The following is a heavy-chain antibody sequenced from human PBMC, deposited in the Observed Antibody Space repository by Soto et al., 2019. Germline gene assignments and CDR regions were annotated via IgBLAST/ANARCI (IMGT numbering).Heavy chain of an antibody. Sequence: GASVKVSCKASGYTFTGYYIHWVRQAPGQGLEWMGWISPNSGGTNSAQKFQGWVTMTRDTSISTAYMELSRLRSDDTAVYYCARETSDDAFDIWGQGTMVTVSS. CDR2: ISPNSGGT. J-gene: IGHJ3*02. CDR3: ARETSDDAFDI. V-gene: IGHV1-2*04. CDR1: GYTFTGYY.